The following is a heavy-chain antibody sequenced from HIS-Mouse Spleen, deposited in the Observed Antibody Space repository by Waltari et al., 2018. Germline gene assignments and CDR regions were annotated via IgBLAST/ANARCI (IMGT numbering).Heavy chain of an antibody. CDR3: ARIAEGYTSGWYAFDY. CDR2: IDWDDDK. J-gene: IGHJ4*02. Sequence: QVTLRESGPALVKPTQTLTLTCTFSGFSLSTSGMCVSWIRQPPGKALEWLARIDWDDDKYYSTSLKTRLTSSRDTSKNQVVLTMTNMDPLDTATYYCARIAEGYTSGWYAFDYRGQGTLVTVSS. D-gene: IGHD6-19*01. CDR1: GFSLSTSGMC. V-gene: IGHV2-70*15.